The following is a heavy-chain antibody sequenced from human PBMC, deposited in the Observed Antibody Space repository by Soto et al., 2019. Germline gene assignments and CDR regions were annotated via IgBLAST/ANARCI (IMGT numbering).Heavy chain of an antibody. D-gene: IGHD3-3*01. J-gene: IGHJ3*02. CDR2: IAYDGSNK. CDR3: GSGVVYDAFDI. CDR1: GFTFSSYA. V-gene: IGHV3-30*04. Sequence: GGSLRLSCAASGFTFSSYAMHWVRQAPGKGLEGVGGIAYDGSNKYYADSVKGRFTISRDNSKNTLYLQMNSLRAEETAVYCCGSGVVYDAFDILGQGTMVTVSS.